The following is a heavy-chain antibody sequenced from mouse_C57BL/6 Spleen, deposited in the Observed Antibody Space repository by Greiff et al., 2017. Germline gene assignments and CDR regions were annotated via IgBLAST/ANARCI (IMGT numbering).Heavy chain of an antibody. CDR3: ARIVYAMDD. Sequence: VKLMESGPGLVAPSQSLSITCTVSGFSLTSYAISWVRQPPGKGLEWLGEIWTGGGTNYNSAHKSRLSISKDNSKSQVFLKMNSMQADDTARYYCARIVYAMDDWGQGTSVTVSS. J-gene: IGHJ4*01. CDR1: GFSLTSYA. CDR2: IWTGGGT. V-gene: IGHV2-9-1*01.